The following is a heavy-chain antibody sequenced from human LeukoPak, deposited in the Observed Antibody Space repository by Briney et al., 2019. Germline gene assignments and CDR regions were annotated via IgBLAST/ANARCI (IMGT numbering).Heavy chain of an antibody. CDR2: IYYSGST. D-gene: IGHD2/OR15-2a*01. CDR1: GGSISSGDYY. J-gene: IGHJ4*02. Sequence: SQTLSLTCTVSGGSISSGDYYWSWIRQPPGKGLEWIGYIYYSGSTNYNPSLKSRVTISVDTSKNQFSLKLSSVTAADTAVYYCARAKNNGRFDYWGQGTLVTVSS. CDR3: ARAKNNGRFDY. V-gene: IGHV4-61*08.